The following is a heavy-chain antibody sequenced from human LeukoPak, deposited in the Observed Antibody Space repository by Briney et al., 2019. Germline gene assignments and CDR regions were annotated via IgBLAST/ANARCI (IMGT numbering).Heavy chain of an antibody. CDR2: IKSKTDGGTT. CDR3: TIAPEYYYGSGGDY. CDR1: GFTFSTYA. D-gene: IGHD3-10*01. V-gene: IGHV3-15*01. J-gene: IGHJ4*02. Sequence: TGGSLRLSCAASGFTFSTYAMSWVRQAPGKGLEWVGRIKSKTDGGTTDYAAPVKGRFTISRDDSKNTLYLQMNSLKTEDTAVYYCTIAPEYYYGSGGDYWGQGTLVTVSS.